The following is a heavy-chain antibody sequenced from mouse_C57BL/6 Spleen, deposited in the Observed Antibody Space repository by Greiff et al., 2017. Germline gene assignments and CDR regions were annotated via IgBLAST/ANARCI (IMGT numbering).Heavy chain of an antibody. CDR2: ISSGGDYI. D-gene: IGHD2-4*01. Sequence: EVMLVESGEGLVKPGGSLKLSCAASGFTFSSYAMSWVRQTPEKRLEWVAYISSGGDYIYYADTVKGRFTISRDNARNTLYLQMSSLKSEDTAMYYCTRRRFYDYEDYAMDYWGQGTSVTVSS. CDR1: GFTFSSYA. CDR3: TRRRFYDYEDYAMDY. V-gene: IGHV5-9-1*02. J-gene: IGHJ4*01.